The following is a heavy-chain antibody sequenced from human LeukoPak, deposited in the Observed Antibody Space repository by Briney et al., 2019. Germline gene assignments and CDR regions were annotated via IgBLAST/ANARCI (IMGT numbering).Heavy chain of an antibody. CDR1: GFTFSSYS. J-gene: IGHJ3*02. Sequence: PGGSLRLSCAASGFTFSSYSMNWVPQAPGKGLEWVSSISSSSSYIYYADSVKGRFTISRDNAKNSLYLQMKSLRAEDTAVYYCAIIAVAGNGQNAFDIWGQGTMVTVSS. V-gene: IGHV3-21*01. CDR3: AIIAVAGNGQNAFDI. CDR2: ISSSSSYI. D-gene: IGHD6-19*01.